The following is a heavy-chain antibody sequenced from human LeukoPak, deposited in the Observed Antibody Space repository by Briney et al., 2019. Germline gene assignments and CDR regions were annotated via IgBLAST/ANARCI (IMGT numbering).Heavy chain of an antibody. Sequence: FISSSSIYIYYSDSGKGRLTISRDKAKNSLYLQMNSLRAEDTAVYYCARGGSSGYYLDYWGQGTLVTVSS. V-gene: IGHV3-21*01. J-gene: IGHJ4*02. CDR3: ARGGSSGYYLDY. D-gene: IGHD3-22*01. CDR2: ISSSSIYI.